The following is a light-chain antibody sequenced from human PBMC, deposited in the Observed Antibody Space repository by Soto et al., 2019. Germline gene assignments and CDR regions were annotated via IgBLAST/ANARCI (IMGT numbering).Light chain of an antibody. Sequence: QSALTQPPSASGSPGQSVTISCTGTSSDVGGYNYVSWYQQQSGKAPKLMIYEVSKRPSGVPDRFSGSKSGNTASLPVSGLQAEDEAEYYCSSYAGSNTVVFGGGTKLTVL. CDR3: SSYAGSNTVV. J-gene: IGLJ2*01. CDR2: EVS. CDR1: SSDVGGYNY. V-gene: IGLV2-8*01.